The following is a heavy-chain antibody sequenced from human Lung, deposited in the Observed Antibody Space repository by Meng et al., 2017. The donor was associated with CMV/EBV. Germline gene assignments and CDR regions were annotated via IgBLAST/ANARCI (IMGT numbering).Heavy chain of an antibody. D-gene: IGHD3-16*01. Sequence: GGSXRLSCAASGFTFSTYDMHWVRQATGKGLECVSAIGSGYDTYYLGSVKGRFTISREEDRNSLYLQMNSLRGDDKAVYYCARDFGNGMDVWGQGTTVTVSS. CDR3: ARDFGNGMDV. V-gene: IGHV3-13*01. CDR1: GFTFSTYD. J-gene: IGHJ6*02. CDR2: IGSGYDT.